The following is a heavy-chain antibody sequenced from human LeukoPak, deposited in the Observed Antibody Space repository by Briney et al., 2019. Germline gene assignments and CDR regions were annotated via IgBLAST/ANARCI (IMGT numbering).Heavy chain of an antibody. CDR2: ISLYNGNT. CDR1: GGTFSSYA. CDR3: ARDLAGIAVTAD. Sequence: ASVKVSCKASGGTFSSYAISWVRQAPGQGLEWMGWISLYNGNTNYAQNLQGRVTMTTDTSTSTAYMELRGLRSDDTAVYYCARDLAGIAVTADWGQGTLVTVSS. V-gene: IGHV1-18*01. J-gene: IGHJ4*02. D-gene: IGHD6-19*01.